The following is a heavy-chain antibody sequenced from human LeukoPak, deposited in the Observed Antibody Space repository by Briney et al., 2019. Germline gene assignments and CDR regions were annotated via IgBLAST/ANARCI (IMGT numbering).Heavy chain of an antibody. D-gene: IGHD3-16*02. Sequence: ASVKVSCKASDYIFTSYGISWVRQAPGQGLEWMGWINPNSGGTNYAQKFQGRVTMTRDTSISTAYVGLSRLRSDDTAVYYCARALTFGGVIVYFDYWGQGTLVTVSS. CDR2: INPNSGGT. CDR1: DYIFTSYG. J-gene: IGHJ4*02. CDR3: ARALTFGGVIVYFDY. V-gene: IGHV1-2*02.